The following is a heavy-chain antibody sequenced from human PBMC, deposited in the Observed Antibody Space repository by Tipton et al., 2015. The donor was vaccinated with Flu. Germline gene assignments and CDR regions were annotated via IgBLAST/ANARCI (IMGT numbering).Heavy chain of an antibody. CDR3: ARDRGDNAEYFQH. CDR1: GGFITSGSYY. CDR2: IYTTGSV. J-gene: IGHJ1*01. D-gene: IGHD4-17*01. Sequence: TLSLTCSISGGFITSGSYYWSWIRQSAGRGLEWIGRIYTTGSVNYTPSLRGRVTIAGDTSRSHFSLKLRSVTAADTAVYYCARDRGDNAEYFQHWGQGTLVTVSS. V-gene: IGHV4-61*02.